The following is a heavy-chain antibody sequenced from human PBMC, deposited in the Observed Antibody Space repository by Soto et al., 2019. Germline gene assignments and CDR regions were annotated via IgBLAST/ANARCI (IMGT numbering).Heavy chain of an antibody. D-gene: IGHD4-4*01. V-gene: IGHV3-53*04. CDR3: ARDPEGNSGGNAFDI. CDR2: IYSGGST. CDR1: GFTVSSNY. Sequence: PGGSLRLSCAASGFTVSSNYMSWVRQAPGKGLEWVSVIYSGGSTYYADSVKGRFTISRHNSKNTLYLQMNSLRAEDTAVYYCARDPEGNSGGNAFDIWGQGTMVTVSS. J-gene: IGHJ3*02.